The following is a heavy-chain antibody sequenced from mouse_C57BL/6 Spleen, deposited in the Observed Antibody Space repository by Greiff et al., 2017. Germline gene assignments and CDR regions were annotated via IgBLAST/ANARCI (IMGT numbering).Heavy chain of an antibody. Sequence: VQLQESGAELVKPGASVKMSCKASGYTFTTYPIEWMKQNHGKSLEWIGNFHPYNDDTKYNEKFKGKATLTVEKSSSTVYLELSRLTSDDSAVYYCARGGLGLDWYFDVWGTGTTVTVSS. CDR2: FHPYNDDT. CDR1: GYTFTTYP. D-gene: IGHD4-1*01. V-gene: IGHV1-47*01. CDR3: ARGGLGLDWYFDV. J-gene: IGHJ1*03.